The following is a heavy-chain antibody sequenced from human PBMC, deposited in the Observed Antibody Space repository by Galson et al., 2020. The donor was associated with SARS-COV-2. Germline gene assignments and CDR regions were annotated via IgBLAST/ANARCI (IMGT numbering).Heavy chain of an antibody. CDR1: GGSISSYY. V-gene: IGHV4-59*08. Sequence: SETLSLTCTVSGGSISSYYWSWIRQPPGKGLEWIGYIYYSGSTNYNPSLKSRVTISVDTSKNQFSLKLSSVTAADTAVYYCARRGLGGGDAYYYYYYYMDVWGKGTTVTVSS. CDR2: IYYSGST. D-gene: IGHD2-21*01. J-gene: IGHJ6*03. CDR3: ARRGLGGGDAYYYYYYYMDV.